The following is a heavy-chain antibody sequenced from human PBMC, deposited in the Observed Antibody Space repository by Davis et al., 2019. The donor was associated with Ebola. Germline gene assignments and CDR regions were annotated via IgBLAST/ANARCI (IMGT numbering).Heavy chain of an antibody. D-gene: IGHD3-22*01. V-gene: IGHV1-69*13. CDR2: IIPIFGTA. J-gene: IGHJ5*02. CDR3: ARVPDYYDSSGYSFDP. CDR1: GGTFSSYA. Sequence: SVKVSCKASGGTFSSYAISWVRQAPGQGLEWMGGIIPIFGTANYAQKFQGRVTITADESTSTAYMELSSLRSEDTAVYYCARVPDYYDSSGYSFDPWGQGTLVTVSS.